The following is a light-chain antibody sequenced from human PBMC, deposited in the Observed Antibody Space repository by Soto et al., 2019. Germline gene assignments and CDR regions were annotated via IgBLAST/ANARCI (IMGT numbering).Light chain of an antibody. CDR2: KAS. CDR1: QSINNW. CDR3: QQYSSYPYT. J-gene: IGKJ2*01. Sequence: DIQMTQSPSTLSASVGDRVTITCRASQSINNWLAWYQQRPGKAPKLLFYKASSLETGVPSRVSGSGSGTEFTLTISSLQPEDFATYYCQQYSSYPYTFGQGTKLEIK. V-gene: IGKV1-5*03.